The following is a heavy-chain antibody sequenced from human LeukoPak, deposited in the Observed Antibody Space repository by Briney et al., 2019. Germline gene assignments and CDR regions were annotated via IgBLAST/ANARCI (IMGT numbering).Heavy chain of an antibody. D-gene: IGHD3-9*01. J-gene: IGHJ5*02. CDR3: ASRYYDILTGYPDGNWFDP. V-gene: IGHV4-34*01. CDR1: GGSFSGYS. Sequence: SETLSLTYAVYGGSFSGYSWSWIRQPPGKGLEWIGEINHSGSTNYNPSLKSRVTISIDTSKNQFSLKLSSVAAADTAMYYCASRYYDILTGYPDGNWFDPWGQGTLVTVSS. CDR2: INHSGST.